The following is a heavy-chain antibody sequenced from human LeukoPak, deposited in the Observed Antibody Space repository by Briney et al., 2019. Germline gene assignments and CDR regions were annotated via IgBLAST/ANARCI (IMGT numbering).Heavy chain of an antibody. Sequence: PGGSLRLSCAASGFTFSSYWMSWIRQPPGKGLEWIGEINHSGSTNYNPSLKSRVTISVDTSKNQFSLKLSSVTAADTAVYYCARSTGGSGSDYYYYGMDVWGQGTTVTVSS. V-gene: IGHV4-34*01. J-gene: IGHJ6*02. CDR3: ARSTGGSGSDYYYYGMDV. CDR1: GFTFSSYW. D-gene: IGHD6-19*01. CDR2: INHSGST.